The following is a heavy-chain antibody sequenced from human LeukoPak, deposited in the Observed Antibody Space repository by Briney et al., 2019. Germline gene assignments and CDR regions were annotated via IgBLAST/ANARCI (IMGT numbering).Heavy chain of an antibody. V-gene: IGHV4-39*07. Sequence: SETLSLTCSVSGGSISSRSNYWGWIRQPPGKGLEWIGTISYSGTTYYSPSLKSRVTISADTSKNQFSLKLSSVTAADTAVYYCASLSSIGSWYAVDYWGQGTLVTVSS. CDR3: ASLSSIGSWYAVDY. J-gene: IGHJ4*02. CDR1: GGSISSRSNY. CDR2: ISYSGTT. D-gene: IGHD6-13*01.